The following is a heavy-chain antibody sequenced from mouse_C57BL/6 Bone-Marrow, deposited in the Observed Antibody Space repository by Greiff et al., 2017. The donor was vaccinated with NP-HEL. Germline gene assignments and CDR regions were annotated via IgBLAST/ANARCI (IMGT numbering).Heavy chain of an antibody. CDR2: IRNKANGYTT. V-gene: IGHV7-3*01. CDR1: GFTFTDYY. D-gene: IGHD2-1*01. J-gene: IGHJ2*01. Sequence: EVNVVESGGGLVQPGGSLSLSCAASGFTFTDYYMSWVRQPPGKALEWLGFIRNKANGYTTEYSASVKGRFTISRDNSQSILYLQMNALRAEDSATYYCARWEGLYGNLDYWGQGTTLTVSS. CDR3: ARWEGLYGNLDY.